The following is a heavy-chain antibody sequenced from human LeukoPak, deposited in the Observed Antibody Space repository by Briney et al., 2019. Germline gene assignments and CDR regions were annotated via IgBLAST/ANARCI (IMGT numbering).Heavy chain of an antibody. J-gene: IGHJ6*02. CDR3: AMTWGYYYYYGMDV. D-gene: IGHD1-26*01. V-gene: IGHV3-53*04. CDR2: IYSGGST. Sequence: GGSLRLSCAASGVTVSSNYTSSGSPAPQGGLERVSVIYSGGSTYYADSVKGRFTISRHNYKNTLYLQMNSLRAEDTAVYYCAMTWGYYYYYGMDVWGQGTTVTVSS. CDR1: GVTVSSNY.